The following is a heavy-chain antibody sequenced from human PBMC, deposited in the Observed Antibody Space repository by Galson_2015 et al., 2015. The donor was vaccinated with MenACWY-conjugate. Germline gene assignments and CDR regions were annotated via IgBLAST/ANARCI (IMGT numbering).Heavy chain of an antibody. CDR2: LGVNGDT. CDR3: ARDRRAAGAFRTNWYFNL. D-gene: IGHD6-13*01. J-gene: IGHJ2*01. V-gene: IGHV3-13*01. Sequence: CAASGFTFGSFDMHWVRQATGKGLAWVSSLGVNGDTWYPASVKGRFTMSRENAKNSVYLQLNNLRAEDTAVYYCARDRRAAGAFRTNWYFNLWGRGTLVTVSS. CDR1: GFTFGSFD.